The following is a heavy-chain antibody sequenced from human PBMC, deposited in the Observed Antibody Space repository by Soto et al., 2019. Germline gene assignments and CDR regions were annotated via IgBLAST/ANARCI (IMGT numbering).Heavy chain of an antibody. V-gene: IGHV4-34*01. CDR1: GGSFSGYY. J-gene: IGHJ6*03. Sequence: SETLSLTCAVYGGSFSGYYWSWIRQPPGKGLEWIGEINHSGSTNYNPSLKSRVTISVDTSKNQFSLKLSSVTAADTAVYYCARGGIHYYYYYMDVWGKGTTVTVSS. D-gene: IGHD3-10*01. CDR2: INHSGST. CDR3: ARGGIHYYYYYMDV.